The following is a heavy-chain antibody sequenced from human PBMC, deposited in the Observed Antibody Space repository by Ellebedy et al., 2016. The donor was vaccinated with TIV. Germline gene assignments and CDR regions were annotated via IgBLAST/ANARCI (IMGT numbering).Heavy chain of an antibody. CDR3: ARSVYDYVEQLWYYFDY. D-gene: IGHD3-16*01. CDR2: IYHSGST. Sequence: SGTLSLTXAVSGGSISSGGYSWSWIRQPPGKGLEWIGYIYHSGSTYYNPSLKSRVTISVDRSKNQFSLKLSSVTAADTAVYYCARSVYDYVEQLWYYFDYWGQGTLVTVSS. V-gene: IGHV4-30-2*01. CDR1: GGSISSGGYS. J-gene: IGHJ4*02.